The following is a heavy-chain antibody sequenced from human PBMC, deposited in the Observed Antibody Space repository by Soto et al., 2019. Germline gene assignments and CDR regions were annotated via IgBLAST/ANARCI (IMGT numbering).Heavy chain of an antibody. J-gene: IGHJ4*02. D-gene: IGHD3-10*01. CDR1: GGSFSGYY. CDR3: ARGGDGSGSYYVVFDY. V-gene: IGHV4-34*01. CDR2: INHSGST. Sequence: QVQLQQWGAGLLKPSETLSLTCAVYGGSFSGYYWSWIRQPPGKGLEWIGEINHSGSTNYNPSLKSRVTISVDTSKNQFSLKLSSVTAADTAVYYCARGGDGSGSYYVVFDYWGQGTLVTVSS.